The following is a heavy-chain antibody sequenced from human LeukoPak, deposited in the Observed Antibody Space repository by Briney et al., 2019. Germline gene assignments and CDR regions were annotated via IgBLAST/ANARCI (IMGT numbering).Heavy chain of an antibody. D-gene: IGHD3-22*01. Sequence: ASVTVSCKASGYTFTGYYMHWVRQAPGQGLEWMGWINPNSGGTNYAQKFQGRVTTTRDTSISTAYMELSSLRSEDTAVYYCARGGPYYYDSSFDYWGQGTLVTVSS. CDR1: GYTFTGYY. CDR2: INPNSGGT. J-gene: IGHJ4*02. CDR3: ARGGPYYYDSSFDY. V-gene: IGHV1-2*02.